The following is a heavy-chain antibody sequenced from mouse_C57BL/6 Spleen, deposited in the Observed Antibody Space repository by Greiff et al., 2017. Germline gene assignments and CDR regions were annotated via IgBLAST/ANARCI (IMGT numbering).Heavy chain of an antibody. CDR2: ISYDGSN. CDR1: GYSITSGYY. CDR3: ARGPSHSSGYDY. D-gene: IGHD3-2*02. J-gene: IGHJ2*01. Sequence: VQLKESGPGLVKPSQSLSLSCSVTGYSITSGYYWYWSRQFPGNKLEWMSYISYDGSNNYNPSLKNRISITRDTSKNPFFLTLISVTTEDTATYYCARGPSHSSGYDYWGQGTTLTVSS. V-gene: IGHV3-6*01.